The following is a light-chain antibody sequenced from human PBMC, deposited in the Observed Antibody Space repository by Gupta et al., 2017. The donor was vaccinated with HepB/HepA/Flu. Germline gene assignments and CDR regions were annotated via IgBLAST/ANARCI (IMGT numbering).Light chain of an antibody. CDR3: AAWDDSLNVVV. CDR1: SSNIGSNL. CDR2: SNN. J-gene: IGLJ2*01. V-gene: IGLV1-44*01. Sequence: QSVLAQPPSASGTPGQRVTISCSGSSSNIGSNLVNWYQQLPGTAPKLLIYSNNQRPSGIPDRFSGSKSGTSASLAISGLQSADEADYYCAAWDDSLNVVVFGGGTKLTVL.